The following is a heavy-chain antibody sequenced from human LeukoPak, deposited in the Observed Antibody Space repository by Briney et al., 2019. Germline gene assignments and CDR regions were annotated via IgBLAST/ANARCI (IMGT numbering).Heavy chain of an antibody. CDR1: GYTFTSYY. CDR3: ARVRYYYDSSGYFGY. CDR2: MNPNSGNT. Sequence: GASVKVSCKASGYTFTSYYMHWVRQAPGQGLEWMGWMNPNSGNTGYAQKFQGRVTMTRNTSISTAYMELSSLRSEDTAVYYCARVRYYYDSSGYFGYWGQGTLVTVSS. D-gene: IGHD3-22*01. J-gene: IGHJ4*02. V-gene: IGHV1-8*02.